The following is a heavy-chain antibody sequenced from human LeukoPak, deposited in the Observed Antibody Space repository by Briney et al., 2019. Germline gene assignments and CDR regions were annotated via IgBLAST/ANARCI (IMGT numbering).Heavy chain of an antibody. V-gene: IGHV3-30*01. CDR2: ISYDGSNK. J-gene: IGHJ4*02. CDR1: GFTFSSCA. CDR3: ATGITTTTFSYFDY. Sequence: GRSLRLSCAASGFTFSSCAVDWVRQAPGKGLEWVAVISYDGSNKFYADSVKGRFAISRDNSRNTLYLQMNSLSAEDTAVYYCATGITTTTFSYFDYWGQGALVTVSS. D-gene: IGHD1-7*01.